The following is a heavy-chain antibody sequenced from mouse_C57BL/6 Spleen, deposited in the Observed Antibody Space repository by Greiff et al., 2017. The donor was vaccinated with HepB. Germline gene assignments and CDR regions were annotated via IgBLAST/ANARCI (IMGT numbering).Heavy chain of an antibody. CDR3: ARRNYEIY. J-gene: IGHJ3*01. CDR1: GFTFSSYA. D-gene: IGHD2-1*01. V-gene: IGHV5-4*03. CDR2: ISDGGSYT. Sequence: EVQRVESGGGLVKPGGSLKLSCAASGFTFSSYAMSWVRQTPEKRLEWVATISDGGSYTYYPDNVKGRFTISRDNAKNNLYLQMSHLKSEDTAMYYCARRNYEIYWGQGTLVTVSA.